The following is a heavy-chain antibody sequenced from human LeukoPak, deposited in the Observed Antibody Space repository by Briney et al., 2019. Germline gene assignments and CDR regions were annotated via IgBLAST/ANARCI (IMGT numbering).Heavy chain of an antibody. V-gene: IGHV4-39*07. Sequence: SETLSLTCIVSGGSVSSSSYYWGWIRQPPGRGLEWIGSVYYKGNTYYIPSLKSRVTMSVDTSKNQFSLKLSSVTAADTAMYYCARLTAGYFDYWGQGTLVTVSS. D-gene: IGHD3-10*01. CDR3: ARLTAGYFDY. CDR1: GGSVSSSSYY. J-gene: IGHJ4*02. CDR2: VYYKGNT.